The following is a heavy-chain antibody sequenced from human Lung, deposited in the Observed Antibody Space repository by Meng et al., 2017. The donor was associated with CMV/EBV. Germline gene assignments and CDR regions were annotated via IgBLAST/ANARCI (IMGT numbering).Heavy chain of an antibody. CDR3: ARVYCSRGSCSFVY. CDR1: GFTFSSYS. CDR2: ISSNSKYI. D-gene: IGHD2-15*01. J-gene: IGHJ4*02. V-gene: IGHV3-21*01. Sequence: ESXKISXAASGFTFSSYSVNWVRQAPGKGLEWVSSISSNSKYIFYADSVKGRFTISRDNAKNALHLQMNSLRDEDTALYYCARVYCSRGSCSFVYWGQGTLVTVSS.